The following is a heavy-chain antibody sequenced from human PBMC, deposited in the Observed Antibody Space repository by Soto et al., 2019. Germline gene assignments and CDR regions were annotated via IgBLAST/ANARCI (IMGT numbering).Heavy chain of an antibody. CDR1: GFNFKDYY. V-gene: IGHV3-11*01. Sequence: QVRLVESGGGLVKPGGSLTLACAASGFNFKDYYMTWVRQAPGGGLDWISYISNSSRTIYYADSVRGRFTISRDNVKNFLYLHMTSLRVDDTAVYYCVRRYFGVYADSFHPWGRGTLVIVSS. CDR3: VRRYFGVYADSFHP. D-gene: IGHD4-17*01. CDR2: ISNSSRTI. J-gene: IGHJ5*02.